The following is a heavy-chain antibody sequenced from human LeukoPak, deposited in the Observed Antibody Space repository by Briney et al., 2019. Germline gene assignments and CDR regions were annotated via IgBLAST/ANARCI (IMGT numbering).Heavy chain of an antibody. CDR1: GYTFTGYY. CDR2: INPNSGGT. Sequence: GASVKVSCKASGYTFTGYYMHWVRQAPGQGLEWMGWINPNSGGTNYAQKFQGRVTMTRDTSISTAYMELSRQRSDDTAVYYCARENSGSPLSAGWNWFDPWGQGTWSPSPQ. D-gene: IGHD1-26*01. J-gene: IGHJ5*02. CDR3: ARENSGSPLSAGWNWFDP. V-gene: IGHV1-2*02.